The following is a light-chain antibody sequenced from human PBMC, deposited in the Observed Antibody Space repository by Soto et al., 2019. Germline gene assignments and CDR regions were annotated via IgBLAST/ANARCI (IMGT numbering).Light chain of an antibody. Sequence: QSALTQPASVSGSPGQSITISCTGTTSDVGTYKFVSWYQQHPGIAPKLMIYEVSERPSGVSNRFSGPKSCNTASLTISGLQAEDEADYYCCSHAGSHVIFGGGTKVTVL. CDR2: EVS. CDR1: TSDVGTYKF. CDR3: CSHAGSHVI. V-gene: IGLV2-23*02. J-gene: IGLJ2*01.